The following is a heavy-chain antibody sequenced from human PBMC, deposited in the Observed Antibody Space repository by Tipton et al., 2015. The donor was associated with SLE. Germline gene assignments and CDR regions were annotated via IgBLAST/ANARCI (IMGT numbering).Heavy chain of an antibody. D-gene: IGHD4-17*01. Sequence: TLSLTCTVSGGSISSHYWSWIRQPPGKGLELIGYIYYSGGTNYNPSLKSRVTISVDTSKNQFSLKLSSVTAADTAVYYCARVTTVTTDYYYGMDVWGQGTTVTVSS. J-gene: IGHJ6*02. V-gene: IGHV4-59*11. CDR1: GGSISSHY. CDR3: ARVTTVTTDYYYGMDV. CDR2: IYYSGGT.